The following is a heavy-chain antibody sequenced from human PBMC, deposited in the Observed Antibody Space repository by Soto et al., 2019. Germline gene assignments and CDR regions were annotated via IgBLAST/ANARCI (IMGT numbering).Heavy chain of an antibody. CDR1: GFIVSANY. V-gene: IGHV3-66*01. CDR2: IYSGGST. J-gene: IGHJ5*02. Sequence: EVQLMESGGGVVQPGGSLRLSCSASGFIVSANYMSWVRQTPGKGLEWVSVIYSGGSTYYADSVKGRFTISRDNSRNILYLQMNSLRVXXXAVXXXVXXDWFDPWGQGTLVTVSS. CDR3: VXXDWFDP.